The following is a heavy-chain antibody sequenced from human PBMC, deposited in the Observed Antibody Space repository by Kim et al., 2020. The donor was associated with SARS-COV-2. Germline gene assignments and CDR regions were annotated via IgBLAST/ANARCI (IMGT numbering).Heavy chain of an antibody. D-gene: IGHD5-12*01. CDR3: ATGAPTSAWFDP. J-gene: IGHJ5*02. CDR1: GYTLTELS. CDR2: FDPEDGET. V-gene: IGHV1-24*01. Sequence: ASVKVSCKVSGYTLTELSMHWVRQAPGKGLEWMGGFDPEDGETIYAQKFQGRVTMTEDTSTDTAYMELSSLRSEDMAVYYCATGAPTSAWFDPWGQGTLVTVSS.